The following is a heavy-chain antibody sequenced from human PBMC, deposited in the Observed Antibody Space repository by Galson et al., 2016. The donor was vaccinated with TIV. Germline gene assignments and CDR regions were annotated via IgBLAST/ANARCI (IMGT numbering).Heavy chain of an antibody. Sequence: SVKVSCKASGGTFSNYAISWVRQAPGQGLEWMGRIIPILNIANYAQEFQGRVTTTADESASTVYMELNSLRSDDTAVYYCARGPTENYWGQGTLVTVSS. J-gene: IGHJ4*02. CDR2: IIPILNIA. D-gene: IGHD4-17*01. CDR3: ARGPTENY. V-gene: IGHV1-69*04. CDR1: GGTFSNYA.